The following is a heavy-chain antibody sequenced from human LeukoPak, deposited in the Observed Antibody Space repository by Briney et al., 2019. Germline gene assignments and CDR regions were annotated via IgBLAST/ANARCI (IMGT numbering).Heavy chain of an antibody. J-gene: IGHJ6*03. CDR1: GGTFSSYA. CDR2: MNPNSGNT. V-gene: IGHV1-8*02. D-gene: IGHD5-18*01. Sequence: GASVKVSCKASGGTFSSYAISWVRQAPGQGLEWMGWMNPNSGNTGYAQKFQGRVTMTRSTSISTAYIELSSLRSEDTAVYYCVVNSYGRGLYYYYYYMDVWGKGTTVTVSS. CDR3: VVNSYGRGLYYYYYYMDV.